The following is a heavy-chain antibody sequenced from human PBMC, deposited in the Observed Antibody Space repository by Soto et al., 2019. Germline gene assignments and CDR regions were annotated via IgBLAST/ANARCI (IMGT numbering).Heavy chain of an antibody. CDR3: ARDWLRRGVNRCDRNLFDA. D-gene: IGHD5-12*01. J-gene: IGHJ5*02. V-gene: IGHV1-18*01. Sequence: QVQLVQSGAEVTEPGASVKVSCKASGYIFTDYGISWVRQAPGQGPEWMGWVSTDSGSSNYAQSFQGRITMTTDTSTNTVYIEVPSLRPSDTAVYYCARDWLRRGVNRCDRNLFDAWGQGTLVTVSS. CDR1: GYIFTDYG. CDR2: VSTDSGSS.